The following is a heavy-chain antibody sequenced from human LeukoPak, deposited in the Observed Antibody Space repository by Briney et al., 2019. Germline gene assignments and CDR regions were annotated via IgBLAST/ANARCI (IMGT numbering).Heavy chain of an antibody. V-gene: IGHV4-39*01. CDR3: ASPYYYDSSGYPPGDY. D-gene: IGHD3-22*01. CDR1: GGSISSGSYY. J-gene: IGHJ4*02. Sequence: SQTLSLTCTVSGGSISSGSYYWGWIRQPPGKGLEWIGSIYYSGSTYYNPSLKSRVTISVDTSKNQFSLKLSSVTAADTAVYYCASPYYYDSSGYPPGDYWGQGTLVTVSS. CDR2: IYYSGST.